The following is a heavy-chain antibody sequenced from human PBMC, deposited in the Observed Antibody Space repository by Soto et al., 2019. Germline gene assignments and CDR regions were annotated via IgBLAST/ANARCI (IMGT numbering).Heavy chain of an antibody. CDR2: IFWDDDK. J-gene: IGHJ4*02. CDR1: GFSLTTSGVG. V-gene: IGHV2-5*02. Sequence: QITLNETGPTQVKPRQTLTLTCTFSGFSLTTSGVGVGWIRQSPGKAPEGLALIFWDDDKRYSPSLKSRLTITKDASKNQVVLKMADLDPADTATYYCAHRVLRTVFGLVTTTAIYFDFWGQGTPVAVSS. CDR3: AHRVLRTVFGLVTTTAIYFDF. D-gene: IGHD3-3*01.